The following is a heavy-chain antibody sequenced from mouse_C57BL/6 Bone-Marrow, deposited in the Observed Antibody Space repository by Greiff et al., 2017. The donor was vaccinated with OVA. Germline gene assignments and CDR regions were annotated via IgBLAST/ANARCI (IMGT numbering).Heavy chain of an antibody. J-gene: IGHJ1*03. CDR1: GYTFTSYG. CDR2: IYPRSGNT. CDR3: ARDYYYGSSYRYFDV. V-gene: IGHV1-81*01. D-gene: IGHD1-1*01. Sequence: VQLQQSGAELARPGASVKLSCKASGYTFTSYGISWVKQRTGQGLEWIGEIYPRSGNTYYNEKFKGKATLTADKSSSTAYMELRSLTSEDSAVYFCARDYYYGSSYRYFDVWGTGTTVTVSS.